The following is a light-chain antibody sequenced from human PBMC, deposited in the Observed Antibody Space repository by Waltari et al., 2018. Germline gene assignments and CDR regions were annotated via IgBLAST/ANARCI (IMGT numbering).Light chain of an antibody. CDR2: GAS. J-gene: IGKJ2*03. Sequence: EIVMTQSPATLSVSPGERATLSCRASQSVSSNLAWYQQKPGQAPRLLIYGASTRAPGIPARFSGSGSGTEFTLTISSLQSDDSAVYYCQQYNSWPPYSFGQGTKLEIK. CDR1: QSVSSN. V-gene: IGKV3-15*01. CDR3: QQYNSWPPYS.